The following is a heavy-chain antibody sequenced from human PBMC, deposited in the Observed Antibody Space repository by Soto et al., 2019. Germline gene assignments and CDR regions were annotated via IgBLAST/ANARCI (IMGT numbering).Heavy chain of an antibody. CDR2: IIPIFGTA. Sequence: SVKVSCKASGGTFSSYAISWVRQAPGQGLEWMGGIIPIFGTANYAQKFQGRVTITADESASTAYMELSSLRSEDTAVYYCARDRDRLSIAARPYYYGMDVWGQGTTVTVSS. CDR1: GGTFSSYA. D-gene: IGHD6-6*01. CDR3: ARDRDRLSIAARPYYYGMDV. V-gene: IGHV1-69*13. J-gene: IGHJ6*02.